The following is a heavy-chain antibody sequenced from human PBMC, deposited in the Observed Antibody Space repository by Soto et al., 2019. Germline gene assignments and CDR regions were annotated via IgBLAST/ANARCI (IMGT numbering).Heavy chain of an antibody. CDR1: GGSFSGYY. D-gene: IGHD3-22*01. V-gene: IGHV4-34*01. Sequence: SETLSLTCAVYGGSFSGYYWSWIRQPPGKGLEWIGEINHSGSTNYNPSLKSRVTISVDTSKNQFSLKLSSVTAADTAVYYCARGLVGRYYDSSGYYYPYYNGMDVWGQGTTVTVSS. CDR2: INHSGST. CDR3: ARGLVGRYYDSSGYYYPYYNGMDV. J-gene: IGHJ6*02.